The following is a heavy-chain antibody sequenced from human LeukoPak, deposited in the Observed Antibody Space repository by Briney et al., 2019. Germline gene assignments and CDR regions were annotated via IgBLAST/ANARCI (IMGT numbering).Heavy chain of an antibody. CDR2: IWYDGSNK. D-gene: IGHD3-10*01. Sequence: GGSLRLSCAASGFTFSSYGMHWVRQAPGKGLEWVAVIWYDGSNKYYADSVKGRFTISRDNPKNTLYLQMNSLRAEDTAVYYCARDSSEWFGEYLDYWGQGTLVTVSS. V-gene: IGHV3-33*01. CDR3: ARDSSEWFGEYLDY. J-gene: IGHJ4*02. CDR1: GFTFSSYG.